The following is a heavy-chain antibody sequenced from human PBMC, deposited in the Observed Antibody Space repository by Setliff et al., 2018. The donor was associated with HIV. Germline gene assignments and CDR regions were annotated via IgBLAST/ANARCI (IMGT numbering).Heavy chain of an antibody. CDR2: INHSGSI. V-gene: IGHV4-34*10. D-gene: IGHD3-22*01. Sequence: SETLSLTCAVYGGSFSDYFWTWIRQPPGKGLEWIGEINHSGSITHNPSLKSRLNMSVDTSKNQFSLKLSSVTAADTAVYYCARATSAKTYYYDSSGYSYAFDIWGQGTMVTVSS. CDR3: ARATSAKTYYYDSSGYSYAFDI. CDR1: GGSFSDYF. J-gene: IGHJ3*02.